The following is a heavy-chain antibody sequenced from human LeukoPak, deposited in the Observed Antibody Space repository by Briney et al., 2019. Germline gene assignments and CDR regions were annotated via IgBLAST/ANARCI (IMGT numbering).Heavy chain of an antibody. J-gene: IGHJ3*02. V-gene: IGHV1-2*02. CDR2: INPNSGGT. Sequence: ASVKVSCKASGYTFTSYGISWVRQAPGQGLEWMGWINPNSGGTNYAQKFQGRVTMTRDTSISTAYMELSRLRSDDTAVYYCARVFIGARSAGELLLDIWGQGTMVTVSS. CDR1: GYTFTSYG. D-gene: IGHD3-10*01. CDR3: ARVFIGARSAGELLLDI.